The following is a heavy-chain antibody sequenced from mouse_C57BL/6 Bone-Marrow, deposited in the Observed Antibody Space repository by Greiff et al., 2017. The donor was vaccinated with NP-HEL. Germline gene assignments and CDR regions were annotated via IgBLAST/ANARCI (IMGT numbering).Heavy chain of an antibody. D-gene: IGHD2-5*01. Sequence: VQLQQSGAELVRPGASVKLSCKASGYTFTDYYINWVKQRPGQGLEWIARIYPGSGNTYYNEKFKGKATLTAEKSSSTAYMQLSSLTSEDSAVYFCARRYSTWFAYWGQGTLVTVSA. CDR3: ARRYSTWFAY. CDR2: IYPGSGNT. V-gene: IGHV1-76*01. J-gene: IGHJ3*01. CDR1: GYTFTDYY.